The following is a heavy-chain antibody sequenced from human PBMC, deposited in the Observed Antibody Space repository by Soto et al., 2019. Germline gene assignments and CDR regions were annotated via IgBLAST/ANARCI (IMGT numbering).Heavy chain of an antibody. V-gene: IGHV3-23*01. Sequence: EVQLLESGGGLVQPGGSLRLSCAASGFTFSSYAMSWVRQAPGKGLEWVSAISGSGGSTYYADSVKGRFTISRDNSKNTLYLQMTILRAEDTAVYYGAKVLPPYYDFWSCEFDYWGQGTLVTVSS. CDR3: AKVLPPYYDFWSCEFDY. CDR2: ISGSGGST. CDR1: GFTFSSYA. J-gene: IGHJ4*02. D-gene: IGHD3-3*01.